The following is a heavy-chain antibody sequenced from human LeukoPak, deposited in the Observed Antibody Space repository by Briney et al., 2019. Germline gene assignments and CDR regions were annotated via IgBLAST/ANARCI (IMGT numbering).Heavy chain of an antibody. V-gene: IGHV1-18*01. D-gene: IGHD3-22*01. J-gene: IGHJ4*02. Sequence: ASVKGSCKASGYTFTSYGISWVRQAPGQGLEWMGWISAYNGNTNYAQKLQGRVTMTTDTSTSTAYMELRSLRSDDTAVYYCARGPVNYYDSSGYYLDYWGQGTLVTVSS. CDR1: GYTFTSYG. CDR2: ISAYNGNT. CDR3: ARGPVNYYDSSGYYLDY.